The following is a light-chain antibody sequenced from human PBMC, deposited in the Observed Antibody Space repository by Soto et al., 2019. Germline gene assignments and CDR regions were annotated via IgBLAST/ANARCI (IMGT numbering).Light chain of an antibody. J-gene: IGKJ1*01. Sequence: DIQMTQSPSSLSASVGDRVTITCRASQSISSYLNWYQQKPGKAPKLLIYAASSLQSGVPSRFSGSGSGTDFTLTISSLQPEDFATYYCQQSYSTPRTCGQATKVDIK. CDR1: QSISSY. CDR3: QQSYSTPRT. CDR2: AAS. V-gene: IGKV1-39*01.